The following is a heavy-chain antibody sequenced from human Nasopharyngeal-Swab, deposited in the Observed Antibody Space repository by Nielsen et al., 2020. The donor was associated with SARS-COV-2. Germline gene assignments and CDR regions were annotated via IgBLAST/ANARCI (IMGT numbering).Heavy chain of an antibody. V-gene: IGHV4-39*01. CDR2: IYDSGST. CDR3: ARPYQYCSGGSCHSGGAFDI. D-gene: IGHD2-15*01. J-gene: IGHJ3*02. Sequence: WIRQPPGKGLEWIGIIYDSGSTYYNPSLKSRFTISGDTSKNQLSLKLNSVTAADTAVYYCARPYQYCSGGSCHSGGAFDIWGQGTMVTVSS.